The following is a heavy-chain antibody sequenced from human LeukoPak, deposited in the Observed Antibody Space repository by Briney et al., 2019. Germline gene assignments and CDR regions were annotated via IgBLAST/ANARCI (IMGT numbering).Heavy chain of an antibody. D-gene: IGHD3-3*01. V-gene: IGHV1-24*01. CDR1: GYTLTELS. CDR2: FDPEDGET. J-gene: IGHJ5*02. CDR3: ATGVGITIFGAPGWFDP. Sequence: ASVKVSCKVSGYTLTELSMHWVRQAPGKGLEWMGGFDPEDGETIYAQKFQGRVTMTEDTSTDTAYMELSSLRSEDTAVYYCATGVGITIFGAPGWFDPWGQGTLVTVSS.